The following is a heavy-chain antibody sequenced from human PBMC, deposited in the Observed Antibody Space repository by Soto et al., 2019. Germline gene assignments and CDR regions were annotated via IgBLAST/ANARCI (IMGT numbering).Heavy chain of an antibody. CDR2: INQDGSDK. V-gene: IGHV3-7*03. Sequence: GGSLRLSCAASGFTFSSSWMTWVRQAPGKGLEWVANINQDGSDKYYVASVKGRFTISRDNAKNSLYLQMNSLRAEDTALYYCAKDITYDSSGSDAFDIWGQGTMVTVSS. D-gene: IGHD3-22*01. CDR3: AKDITYDSSGSDAFDI. CDR1: GFTFSSSW. J-gene: IGHJ3*02.